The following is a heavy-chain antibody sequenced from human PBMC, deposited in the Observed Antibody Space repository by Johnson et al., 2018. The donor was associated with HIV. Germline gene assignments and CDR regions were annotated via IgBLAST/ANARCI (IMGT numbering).Heavy chain of an antibody. J-gene: IGHJ3*02. V-gene: IGHV3-30*18. Sequence: QVQLVESGGGVVQPGRSLRLSCAASGFTFSSYGMHWVRQAPGKGLEWVAIISYDGSNKHYADSVKGRFTIPRDNSKNTLYLQMNSLRAEDTAVYYCAKESETYGGNIGFEHPFDIWGQGTMVTVSS. CDR3: AKESETYGGNIGFEHPFDI. CDR1: GFTFSSYG. CDR2: ISYDGSNK. D-gene: IGHD4-23*01.